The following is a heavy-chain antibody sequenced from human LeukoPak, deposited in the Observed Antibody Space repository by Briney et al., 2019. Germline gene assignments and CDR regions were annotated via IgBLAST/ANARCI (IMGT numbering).Heavy chain of an antibody. D-gene: IGHD4-17*01. CDR1: GFTFSSYS. CDR3: ARDYGSHFDY. CDR2: ISSSSSYI. V-gene: IGHV3-21*04. Sequence: PGGSLRLSCAASGFTFSSYSMNWVRQAPGKGLEWVSSISSSSSYIYYADSVKGRFTISRDNSKNTLYLQMNSLRAEDTAVYYCARDYGSHFDYWGQGTLVTVSS. J-gene: IGHJ4*02.